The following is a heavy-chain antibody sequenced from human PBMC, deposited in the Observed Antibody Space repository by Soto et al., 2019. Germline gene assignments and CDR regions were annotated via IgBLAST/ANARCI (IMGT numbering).Heavy chain of an antibody. CDR1: GGTFSSYA. Sequence: ASVKVSCKASGGTFSSYAISWVRQAPGKGLEWMGGIIPILGIANYAQKFQGRVTITADKSTSTAYMELRSLRSEDTAVYYWARDCSGDSCYYYYGMDVWGQGTTVTVSS. V-gene: IGHV1-69*10. J-gene: IGHJ6*02. D-gene: IGHD2-15*01. CDR3: ARDCSGDSCYYYYGMDV. CDR2: IIPILGIA.